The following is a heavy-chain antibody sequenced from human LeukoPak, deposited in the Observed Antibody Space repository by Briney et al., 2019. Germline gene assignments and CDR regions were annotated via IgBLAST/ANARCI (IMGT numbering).Heavy chain of an antibody. V-gene: IGHV3-21*01. D-gene: IGHD1-26*01. J-gene: IGHJ4*02. Sequence: GGSLRLSCVASGFTFTKCAMRWVRQAPGKGLEWVSSISSSSSYIYYADSVKGRFTISRDNAKNSLYLQMNSLRAEDTAVYYCARKSGSYSYYFDYWGQGTLVTVSS. CDR2: ISSSSSYI. CDR1: GFTFTKCA. CDR3: ARKSGSYSYYFDY.